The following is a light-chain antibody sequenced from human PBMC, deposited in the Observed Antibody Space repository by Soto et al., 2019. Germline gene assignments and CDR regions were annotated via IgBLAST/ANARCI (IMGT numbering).Light chain of an antibody. Sequence: QSALTQPASVSGSPGQSITISCTGTSSDVGSYKVVSWYQQHPGKAPRLMIYEGSKRPSGVSNRFSGSKSGNTASLTISGLQAEDEADYYCCSYAGSVLFGGGTKLTVL. J-gene: IGLJ2*01. CDR3: CSYAGSVL. CDR2: EGS. V-gene: IGLV2-23*01. CDR1: SSDVGSYKV.